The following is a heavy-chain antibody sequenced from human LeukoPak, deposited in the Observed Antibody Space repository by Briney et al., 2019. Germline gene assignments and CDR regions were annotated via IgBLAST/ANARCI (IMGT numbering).Heavy chain of an antibody. D-gene: IGHD2-21*02. CDR2: INPSGGST. J-gene: IGHJ5*02. Sequence: ASVKVSCKASGYTFTSYYMHWVRQAPGQGLEWMGIINPSGGSTSYAQKFQGRVTMTRDTSTSTVYMELSSLRSEDTAVYYCARDPFIVVVTAREYNWFDPWGQGTLVTVSS. CDR3: ARDPFIVVVTAREYNWFDP. V-gene: IGHV1-46*01. CDR1: GYTFTSYY.